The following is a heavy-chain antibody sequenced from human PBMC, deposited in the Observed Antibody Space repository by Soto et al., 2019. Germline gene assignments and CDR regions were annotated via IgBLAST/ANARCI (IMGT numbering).Heavy chain of an antibody. D-gene: IGHD3-22*01. CDR3: ARAPDTYDSSGYFDY. V-gene: IGHV1-69*06. CDR1: GGTFSSYA. Sequence: SVKVSCKASGGTFSSYAISWVRQAPGQGLEWMGGIIPIFGTANYAQKFQGRVTITADKSTSTAYMELSSLRSEDTAVYCCARAPDTYDSSGYFDYWGQGTLVTVSS. J-gene: IGHJ4*02. CDR2: IIPIFGTA.